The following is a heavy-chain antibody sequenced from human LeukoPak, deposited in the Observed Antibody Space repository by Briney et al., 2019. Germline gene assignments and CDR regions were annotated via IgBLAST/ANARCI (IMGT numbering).Heavy chain of an antibody. V-gene: IGHV3-53*01. CDR3: ARGPTMYGLDV. Sequence: RTGGSLRLSCAASGFTVSSNYLSWVRQAPGKGLDWVSVIYSGGSTYYADSVKGRFTISRDNSKNTMYLQMNSLAAEDTAIYYCARGPTMYGLDVWGQGTTVTVSS. CDR2: IYSGGST. J-gene: IGHJ6*02. CDR1: GFTVSSNY.